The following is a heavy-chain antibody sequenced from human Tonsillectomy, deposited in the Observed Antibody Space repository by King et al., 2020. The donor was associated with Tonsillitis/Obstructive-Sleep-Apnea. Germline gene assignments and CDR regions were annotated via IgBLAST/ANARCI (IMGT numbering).Heavy chain of an antibody. CDR3: ARDLGYGDYGGDYYYMDV. V-gene: IGHV3-72*01. Sequence: VQLVESGGGLVQPGGSLRLSCAASGFTFSDHYMDWVRQAPGKGLEWVGRTRNKANSYTTEYAASVKGRFTISRDDSKNSLYLQINSLKTEDTAVYYCARDLGYGDYGGDYYYMDVWGKGTTVTVSS. D-gene: IGHD4-17*01. CDR1: GFTFSDHY. J-gene: IGHJ6*03. CDR2: TRNKANSYTT.